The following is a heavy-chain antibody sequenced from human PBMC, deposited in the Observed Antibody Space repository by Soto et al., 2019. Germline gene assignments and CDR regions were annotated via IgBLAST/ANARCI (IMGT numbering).Heavy chain of an antibody. Sequence: SETLSLTCTVSGGSISSGGYYWSWIRQHPGKGLEWIGYIYYSGSTYYNPSLKSRVTISVDTSKNQFSLKLSSVTAADTAVYYCARDPRPRETRTTFGGFDPWGQGTLVTVSS. J-gene: IGHJ5*02. CDR2: IYYSGST. V-gene: IGHV4-31*03. D-gene: IGHD1-1*01. CDR3: ARDPRPRETRTTFGGFDP. CDR1: GGSISSGGYY.